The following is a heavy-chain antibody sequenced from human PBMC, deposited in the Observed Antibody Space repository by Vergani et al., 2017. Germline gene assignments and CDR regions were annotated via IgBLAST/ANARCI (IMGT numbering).Heavy chain of an antibody. D-gene: IGHD3-10*01. V-gene: IGHV2-5*02. CDR2: IYLDDDT. Sequence: QITLKESGPTLVKPTQTLTLTCTFPGFPPSTSGVGVGWIRQPPGKALEWLALIYLDDDTRYSQSLKSRRTITKDTSKNQVVLTKTNMDPVDPTAYYCAHKSLAMVRGVINNWFDPWGQGTLVTVSS. J-gene: IGHJ5*02. CDR3: AHKSLAMVRGVINNWFDP. CDR1: GFPPSTSGVG.